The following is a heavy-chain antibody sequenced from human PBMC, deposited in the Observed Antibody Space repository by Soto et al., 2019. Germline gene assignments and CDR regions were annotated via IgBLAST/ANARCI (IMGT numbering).Heavy chain of an antibody. D-gene: IGHD3-22*01. CDR1: GYTFTSYG. J-gene: IGHJ5*02. CDR2: ISAYNGNT. CDR3: AKGESSVSARDFDP. Sequence: ASVKVSCKASGYTFTSYGISWVRQAPGQGLEWMGWISAYNGNTNYAQKLQGRVTMTTDNSKNTLYLQMNSLRAEDTAVYYCAKGESSVSARDFDPWGQGTLVTVSS. V-gene: IGHV1-18*01.